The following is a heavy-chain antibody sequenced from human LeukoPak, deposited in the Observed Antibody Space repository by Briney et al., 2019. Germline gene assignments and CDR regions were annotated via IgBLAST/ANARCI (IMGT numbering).Heavy chain of an antibody. V-gene: IGHV3-30*18. J-gene: IGHJ4*02. CDR1: GFTFSSYG. Sequence: GGSLRLSCAASGFTFSSYGMHWVRQAPGKGLEWVAVISYDGSNKYYADSVKGRFTISRDNSKNTLYLQMNSLRAEDTAVYYCAKDRGSGYLDYWGQGTLVTVSS. CDR3: AKDRGSGYLDY. CDR2: ISYDGSNK. D-gene: IGHD6-19*01.